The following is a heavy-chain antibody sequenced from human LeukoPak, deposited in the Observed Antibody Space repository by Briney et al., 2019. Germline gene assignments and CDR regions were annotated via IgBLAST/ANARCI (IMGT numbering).Heavy chain of an antibody. V-gene: IGHV1-2*02. CDR3: ARAYRGCSGYDPSGY. CDR1: GYTFTGYY. Sequence: GASVKVSCKASGYTFTGYYMHWVRQAPGQGLEWMGWINPNSGGTNYAQKFQGRVTMTRDTSISTAYMELSRLRSDDTAVYYCARAYRGCSGYDPSGYWGQGTLVTVSS. D-gene: IGHD5-12*01. CDR2: INPNSGGT. J-gene: IGHJ4*02.